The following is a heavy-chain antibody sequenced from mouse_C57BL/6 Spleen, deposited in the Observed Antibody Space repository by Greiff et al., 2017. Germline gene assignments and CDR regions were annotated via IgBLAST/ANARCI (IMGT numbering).Heavy chain of an antibody. CDR2: IHPNSGST. Sequence: QVQLQQPGPELVKPGASVKLSCKASGYTFTSYWMHWVKQRPGQGLEWIGMIHPNSGSTNYNEKFKSKATLTVDKSSSTAYMQLSSLTSEDSAVYYCAREDYDYDNWYFDVWGTGTTVTVSS. D-gene: IGHD2-4*01. CDR1: GYTFTSYW. V-gene: IGHV1-64*01. CDR3: AREDYDYDNWYFDV. J-gene: IGHJ1*03.